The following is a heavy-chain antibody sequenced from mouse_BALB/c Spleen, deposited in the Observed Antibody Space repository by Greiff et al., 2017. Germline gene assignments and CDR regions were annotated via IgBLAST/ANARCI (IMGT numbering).Heavy chain of an antibody. CDR3: ARARFYYDYGGDWYFDV. V-gene: IGHV7-3*02. CDR1: GFTFTDYY. Sequence: DVKLVESGGGLVQPGGSLRLSCATSGFTFTDYYMSWVRQPPGKALEWLGFIRNKANGYTTEYSASVKGRFTISRDNSQSILYLQMNTLRAEDSATYYCARARFYYDYGGDWYFDVWGAGTTVTVSS. J-gene: IGHJ1*01. CDR2: IRNKANGYTT. D-gene: IGHD2-4*01.